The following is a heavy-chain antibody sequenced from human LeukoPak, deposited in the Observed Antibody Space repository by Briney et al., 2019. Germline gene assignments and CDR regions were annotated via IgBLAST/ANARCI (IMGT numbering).Heavy chain of an antibody. V-gene: IGHV3-23*01. J-gene: IGHJ4*02. CDR3: ARGMEDRYYYDSSGSGGYFDY. CDR2: ISGSGGST. D-gene: IGHD3-22*01. Sequence: PGGSLRLSCAASGFTFSSYAMHWVRQAPGKGLEWVSAISGSGGSTYYADSVKGRFTISRDNSKNTLYLQMNSLRAEDSAVYYCARGMEDRYYYDSSGSGGYFDYWGQGTLVTVSS. CDR1: GFTFSSYA.